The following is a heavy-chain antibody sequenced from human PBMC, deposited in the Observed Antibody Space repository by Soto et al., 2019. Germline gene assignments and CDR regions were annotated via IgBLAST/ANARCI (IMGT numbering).Heavy chain of an antibody. D-gene: IGHD3-22*01. CDR3: AKGGHTGILLYYDSSGHAFDI. J-gene: IGHJ3*02. CDR2: ISYDGSNK. Sequence: GGSLRLSCAASGFTFSSYGMHWVRQAPGKGLEWVAVISYDGSNKYYADSVKGRFTISRDNSKNTLYLQMNSLRAEDTAVYYCAKGGHTGILLYYDSSGHAFDIWGQGTMVTV. V-gene: IGHV3-30*18. CDR1: GFTFSSYG.